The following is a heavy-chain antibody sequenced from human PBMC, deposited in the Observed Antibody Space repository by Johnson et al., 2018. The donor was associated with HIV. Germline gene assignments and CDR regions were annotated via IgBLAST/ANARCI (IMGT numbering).Heavy chain of an antibody. J-gene: IGHJ3*02. D-gene: IGHD3-10*01. CDR1: GFTFSNYD. CDR3: AREDTYYHAFDI. Sequence: QVQLVESGGGVVQPGRSLRLSCEASGFTFSNYDMHWVRQAPRKGLEWVALIRYDGRNKYYPDSVKGRFTISRDNSKYTLYLHMNSLRAEDTAVYYCAREDTYYHAFDIWGQGTMVTVSS. CDR2: IRYDGRNK. V-gene: IGHV3-30*02.